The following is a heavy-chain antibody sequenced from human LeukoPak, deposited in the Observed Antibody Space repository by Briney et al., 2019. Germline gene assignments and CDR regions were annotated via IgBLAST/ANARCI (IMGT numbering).Heavy chain of an antibody. D-gene: IGHD4-23*01. CDR3: ARHGTTVVTFSFDY. J-gene: IGHJ4*02. CDR1: GFTFSSYW. Sequence: SGGSLRLSCAASGFTFSSYWMSWVRQPPGKGLEWIGSIYYSGSTYYNPSLKSRVTISVDTSKNQFSLKLSSVTAADTAVYYCARHGTTVVTFSFDYWGQGTLVTVSS. V-gene: IGHV4-39*01. CDR2: IYYSGST.